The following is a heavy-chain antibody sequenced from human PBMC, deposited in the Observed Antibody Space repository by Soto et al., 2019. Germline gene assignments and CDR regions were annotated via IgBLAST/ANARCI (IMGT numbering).Heavy chain of an antibody. V-gene: IGHV4-31*03. CDR2: IYYSGTT. CDR1: GGSISSGSYY. D-gene: IGHD3-10*01. Sequence: QVQLQESGPGLVKPSQTLSLTCTVSGGSISSGSYYWSWIRQHPGKGLEWIGYIYYSGTTYYNLSLKSRVTISVDTSKNQLSLKLTSVTAADTAVYYCARDSYSAYDIWGQGTKVTVSS. CDR3: ARDSYSAYDI. J-gene: IGHJ3*02.